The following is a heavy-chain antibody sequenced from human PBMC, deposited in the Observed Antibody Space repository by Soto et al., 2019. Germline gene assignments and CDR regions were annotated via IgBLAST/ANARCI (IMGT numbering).Heavy chain of an antibody. CDR2: IYWDDDK. D-gene: IGHD2-15*01. Sequence: GSGPTLVNPTQTLTLTCTFSGFSLSTSGVGVAWIRQPPGKALEWLALIYWDDDKRYRPPLESRLTITKDTSKNQVMLTMTNMGPVDTATYYCAYVPCRGGSCVWFHYGGMDVWGQGTTVTVSS. CDR3: AYVPCRGGSCVWFHYGGMDV. J-gene: IGHJ6*02. V-gene: IGHV2-5*02. CDR1: GFSLSTSGVG.